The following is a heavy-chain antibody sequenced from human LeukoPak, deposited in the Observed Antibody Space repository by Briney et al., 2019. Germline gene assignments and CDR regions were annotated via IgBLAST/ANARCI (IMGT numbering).Heavy chain of an antibody. Sequence: GGSLRLSCAASGFTFSDYFMSWIRQAPGKGLEWVSCISSSGFTIHYGDSVKGRFTISRDNADNSLFLQMNSLRVEDTAVYYCARHGVRHVLDWYFPLWGRGTLVAVSS. D-gene: IGHD3-16*01. CDR3: ARHGVRHVLDWYFPL. V-gene: IGHV3-11*01. J-gene: IGHJ2*01. CDR1: GFTFSDYF. CDR2: ISSSGFTI.